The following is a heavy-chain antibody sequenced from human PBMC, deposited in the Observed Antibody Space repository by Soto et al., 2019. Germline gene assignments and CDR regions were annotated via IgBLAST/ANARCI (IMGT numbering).Heavy chain of an antibody. CDR3: ASFVRHVGFIYYYGMDV. V-gene: IGHV4-39*01. CDR2: LYYSGST. J-gene: IGHJ6*02. CDR1: GGSISSSSYY. Sequence: QLQLQESGPGLVKPSETLSLTCTVSGGSISSSSYYWSWIRQPPGKWLESIGCLYYSGSTYYNPSLKGRVTISLDTSKNQFSLKLGSSTAADPAVYYWASFVRHVGFIYYYGMDVWGQGTTVTVSS. D-gene: IGHD6-6*01.